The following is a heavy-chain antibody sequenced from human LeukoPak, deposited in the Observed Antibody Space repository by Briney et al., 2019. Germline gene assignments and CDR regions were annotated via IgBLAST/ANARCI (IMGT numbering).Heavy chain of an antibody. CDR1: GYTFTNYD. CDR2: ISPYSGNT. CDR3: ATIAYSGNFFDY. J-gene: IGHJ4*02. Sequence: ASVKVSCKASGYTFTNYDITWVRQAPGQGLEWMGWISPYSGNTNYAQKLQGRLTMTTDTSTSTAYMELRSLRSDDTAVYFCATIAYSGNFFDYWGQGTLVTVSS. D-gene: IGHD4-23*01. V-gene: IGHV1-18*01.